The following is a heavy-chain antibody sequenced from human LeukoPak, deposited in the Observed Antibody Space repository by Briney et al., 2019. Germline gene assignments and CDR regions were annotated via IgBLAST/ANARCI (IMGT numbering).Heavy chain of an antibody. D-gene: IGHD6-19*01. V-gene: IGHV3-7*01. CDR1: GLTFSNYW. J-gene: IGHJ4*02. Sequence: LTGGSLRLSCAGTGLTFSNYWMNWVRQAPGRGLEWVANIKEDGSRINYVDSVKGRFTISRDNAKNSVYLQMDNLRAEDTAVYYCVGSSGWLFDYWGQGILVAVSS. CDR2: IKEDGSRI. CDR3: VGSSGWLFDY.